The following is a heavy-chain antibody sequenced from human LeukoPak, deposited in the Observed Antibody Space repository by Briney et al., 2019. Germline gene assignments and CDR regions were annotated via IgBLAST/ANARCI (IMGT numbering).Heavy chain of an antibody. CDR3: ARVPTGHLFDY. CDR2: INHSGST. CDR1: GGSFSGYY. D-gene: IGHD1-14*01. V-gene: IGHV4-34*01. Sequence: SETLSLTCAVYGGSFSGYYWSWIRQPPGKGLEWIGEINHSGSTNYNPSLKSRVTISVDTSKNQFSLKLSSVTAADTAVYYCARVPTGHLFDYWGQGTLVTVSS. J-gene: IGHJ4*02.